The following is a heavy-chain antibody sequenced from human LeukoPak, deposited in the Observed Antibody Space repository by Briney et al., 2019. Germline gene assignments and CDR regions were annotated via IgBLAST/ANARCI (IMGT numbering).Heavy chain of an antibody. V-gene: IGHV1-18*01. CDR1: GYTFSNYV. J-gene: IGHJ5*02. Sequence: ASVKVSCKASGYTFSNYVLTWVRQAPGQGLVWMGRISTYTGNSNYAQKFQDRVTMTTDTSTSTAYMELRSLRSDDTAVYYCARGYDILTGYYTPYWFDPWGQGTLVTVSS. CDR3: ARGYDILTGYYTPYWFDP. CDR2: ISTYTGNS. D-gene: IGHD3-9*01.